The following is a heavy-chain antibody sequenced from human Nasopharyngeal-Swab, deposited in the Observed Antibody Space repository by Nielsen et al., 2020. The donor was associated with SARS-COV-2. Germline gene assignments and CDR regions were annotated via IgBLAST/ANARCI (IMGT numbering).Heavy chain of an antibody. CDR1: GFTFSSYS. Sequence: GASLKISCAASGFTFSSYSMNWVRQAPGKGLEWVSSISSSSSYIYYADSVKGRFTISRDNAKNSLYLQMNSLRAEDTAVYYCAVEHYYDSSGYFDYWGQGTLVTVSS. V-gene: IGHV3-21*01. J-gene: IGHJ4*02. CDR3: AVEHYYDSSGYFDY. CDR2: ISSSSSYI. D-gene: IGHD3-22*01.